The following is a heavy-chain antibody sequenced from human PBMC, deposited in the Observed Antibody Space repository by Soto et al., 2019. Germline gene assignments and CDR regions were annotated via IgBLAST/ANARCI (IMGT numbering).Heavy chain of an antibody. CDR3: ARDCSGGSCYGEHWFDP. D-gene: IGHD2-15*01. J-gene: IGHJ5*02. CDR2: IYYSGST. CDR1: GGSISSYY. V-gene: IGHV4-59*01. Sequence: QVQLQESGPGLVKPSETLSLTCTVSGGSISSYYWSWIRQPPGKGLEWIGYIYYSGSTNYNPSLKSRVTISVDTSKNQFSLKLSSVTAADTAVYYCARDCSGGSCYGEHWFDPWGQGTLVTVSS.